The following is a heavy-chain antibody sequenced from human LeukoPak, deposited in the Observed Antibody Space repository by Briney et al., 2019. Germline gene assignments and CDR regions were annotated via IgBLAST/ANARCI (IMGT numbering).Heavy chain of an antibody. CDR3: ARDIADTAMANWFDP. V-gene: IGHV1-69*13. CDR1: GGTFSSYA. Sequence: ASVKVSCKASGGTFSSYAISWVRQAPGQGLEWMGGIIPIFGTANYAQKFQGRVTITADESTSTAYMELSSLRSEDTAVYYCARDIADTAMANWFDPWGQGTLVTVSS. D-gene: IGHD5-18*01. CDR2: IIPIFGTA. J-gene: IGHJ5*02.